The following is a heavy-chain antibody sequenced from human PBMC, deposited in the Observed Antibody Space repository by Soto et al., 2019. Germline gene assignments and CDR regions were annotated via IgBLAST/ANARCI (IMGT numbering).Heavy chain of an antibody. CDR1: GGSFSGYY. V-gene: IGHV4-34*01. Sequence: PSETLSLTCAVYGGSFSGYYWSWIRQPPGKGLEWIGEINHSGSTNYNPSLKSRVTISADTSKNQFSLKLSSVTAADTAVYYCARVGGIAARSDYWGQGTLVTVSS. J-gene: IGHJ4*02. D-gene: IGHD6-6*01. CDR3: ARVGGIAARSDY. CDR2: INHSGST.